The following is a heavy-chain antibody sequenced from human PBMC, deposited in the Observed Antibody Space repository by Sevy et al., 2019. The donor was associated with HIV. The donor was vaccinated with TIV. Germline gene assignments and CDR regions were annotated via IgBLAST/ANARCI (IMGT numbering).Heavy chain of an antibody. CDR1: GFIFSNYN. Sequence: GGSLRLSCTASGFIFSNYNMNWVRQAPGKGLEWVSYIRSSSNDIYYADSVKGRFTISRDNAKNSLYLQMNSLRAEDTAVYYCARDPTYYDFWSGYYTGWFDPWGQGTLVTVSS. J-gene: IGHJ5*02. V-gene: IGHV3-21*01. D-gene: IGHD3-3*01. CDR3: ARDPTYYDFWSGYYTGWFDP. CDR2: IRSSSNDI.